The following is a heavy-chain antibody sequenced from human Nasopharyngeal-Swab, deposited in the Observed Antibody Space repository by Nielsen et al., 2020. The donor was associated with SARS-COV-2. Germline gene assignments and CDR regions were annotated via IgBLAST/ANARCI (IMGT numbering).Heavy chain of an antibody. CDR3: ARVRQSGAYFPFDS. D-gene: IGHD1-26*01. J-gene: IGHJ4*02. Sequence: GESLKISCVASGFTVSSNFVSWVRQAPGKGLEWVSLLESGGGTFYADSVRGRFTISRDNSRNTVYLQMNSLRAEDTAVYYCARVRQSGAYFPFDSWGLGTLVTVSS. V-gene: IGHV3-53*01. CDR2: LESGGGT. CDR1: GFTVSSNF.